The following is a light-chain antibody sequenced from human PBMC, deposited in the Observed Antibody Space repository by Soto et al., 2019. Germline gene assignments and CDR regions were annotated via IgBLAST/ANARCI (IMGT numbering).Light chain of an antibody. J-gene: IGKJ1*01. CDR1: QSVNSN. V-gene: IGKV3-15*01. CDR3: QQYNNWLTWT. CDR2: GAS. Sequence: EIVMTQSPATLSVPPGERATLSCRASQSVNSNLAWYQHKPGQAPRILIYGASTRATGIPARFSGSGSGTEFTLTISSLQSEDFAVYYCQQYNNWLTWTFGQGTKVEVK.